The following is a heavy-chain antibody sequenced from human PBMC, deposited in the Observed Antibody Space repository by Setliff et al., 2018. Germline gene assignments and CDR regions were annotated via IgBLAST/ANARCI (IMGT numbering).Heavy chain of an antibody. Sequence: SETQSLTCAVSVYSISRDCHWGWIRQPPGKGLEWIGSICYSGNTYYNASLKGRVTISGDTSKNQFSLKLTAVTAADTAIYYCARHRAVAGAYYFDFWGQGTLVTVSS. D-gene: IGHD6-19*01. CDR2: ICYSGNT. CDR3: ARHRAVAGAYYFDF. V-gene: IGHV4-38-2*01. CDR1: VYSISRDCH. J-gene: IGHJ4*02.